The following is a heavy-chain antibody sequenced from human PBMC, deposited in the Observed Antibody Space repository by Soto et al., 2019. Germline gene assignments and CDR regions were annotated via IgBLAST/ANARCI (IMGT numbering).Heavy chain of an antibody. CDR1: GGSFSGYS. D-gene: IGHD2-8*02. CDR3: ARGMTPPGAPAWYYFDS. J-gene: IGHJ4*02. CDR2: FSPSGST. V-gene: IGHV4-59*10. Sequence: SETLSLTCAVYGGSFSGYSWTWIRQPAGKGLEWIGRFSPSGSTNYSPSLRSRVTMSADVSKNQFSLRLTSVTAADTALYYCARGMTPPGAPAWYYFDSWGQGTLVTVSS.